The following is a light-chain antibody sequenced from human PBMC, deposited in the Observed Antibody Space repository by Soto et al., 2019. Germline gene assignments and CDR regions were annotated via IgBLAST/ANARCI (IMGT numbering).Light chain of an antibody. V-gene: IGKV3-15*01. CDR2: GVS. CDR1: QRVSVS. J-gene: IGKJ3*01. CDR3: QQYNDWPFT. Sequence: EIEMTQSPGTLSASAGERATITCRASQRVSVSLAWYQQKPSQAPRLLIYGVSTRETGIPGMFSGSESGTAFTLTISSQHYEYFTVYYCQQYNDWPFTFGPGTKVDIK.